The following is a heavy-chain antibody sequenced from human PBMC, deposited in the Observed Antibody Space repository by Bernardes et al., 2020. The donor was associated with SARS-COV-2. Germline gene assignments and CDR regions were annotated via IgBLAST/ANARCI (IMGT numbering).Heavy chain of an antibody. D-gene: IGHD2-21*02. CDR2: INPNTGGT. CDR1: GYTFTDYF. J-gene: IGHJ4*02. V-gene: IGHV1-2*02. Sequence: ASVKVSWKASGYTFTDYFIDWVRQAPGQRLEWMGWINPNTGGTNYVQKFQGRVTMTRDTSITTAYMELSWLGSDDTAIYYCARTRTTISTTGIPVDYWGQGTLVTVSS. CDR3: ARTRTTISTTGIPVDY.